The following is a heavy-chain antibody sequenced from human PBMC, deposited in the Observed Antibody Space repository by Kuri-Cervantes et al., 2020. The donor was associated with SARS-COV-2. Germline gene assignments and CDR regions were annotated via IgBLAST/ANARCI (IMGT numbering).Heavy chain of an antibody. V-gene: IGHV3-30*18. D-gene: IGHD4/OR15-4a*01. CDR2: ISYDGNNK. CDR3: AKDGAGAHDF. Sequence: GESLKISCAASGFSFSSYGMSWVRQAPGKGLEWVAFISYDGNNKKCIASGKGRFTISRDNSQNKLYLQMRSLRPEDTAMYYCAKDGAGAHDFWGQGTLVTVSS. CDR1: GFSFSSYG. J-gene: IGHJ4*02.